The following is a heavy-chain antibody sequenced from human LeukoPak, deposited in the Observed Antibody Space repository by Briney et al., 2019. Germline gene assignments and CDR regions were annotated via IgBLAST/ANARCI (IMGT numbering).Heavy chain of an antibody. V-gene: IGHV4-34*01. CDR2: INHSGST. CDR3: AGHGSYYYDSSGYPFDY. Sequence: PSETLSLTCAVYGGSFSGYYWSWIRQPPGKGLEWIGEINHSGSTNYNPSLKSRVTISVDTSKNQFSLKLSSVTAADTAVYYCAGHGSYYYDSSGYPFDYWGQGTLVTVSS. CDR1: GGSFSGYY. J-gene: IGHJ4*02. D-gene: IGHD3-22*01.